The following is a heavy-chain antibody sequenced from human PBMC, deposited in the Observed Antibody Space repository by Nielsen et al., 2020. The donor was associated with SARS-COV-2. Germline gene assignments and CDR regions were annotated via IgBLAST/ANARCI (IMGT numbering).Heavy chain of an antibody. V-gene: IGHV1-2*04. J-gene: IGHJ6*02. Sequence: ASVKVSCKASGYTFTGYYMHWVRQAPGQGLEWMGWINPNSGGTNYAQKFQGWVTMTRDTSISTAYMELSRLRSEDTAVYYCARGVELPHQPPAMDVWGQGTTVTVSS. CDR3: ARGVELPHQPPAMDV. CDR1: GYTFTGYY. CDR2: INPNSGGT. D-gene: IGHD2-15*01.